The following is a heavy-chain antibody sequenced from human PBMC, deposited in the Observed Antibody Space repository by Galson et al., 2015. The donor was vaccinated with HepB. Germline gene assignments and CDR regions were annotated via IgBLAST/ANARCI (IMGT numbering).Heavy chain of an antibody. J-gene: IGHJ4*02. CDR1: GFTFSSYE. CDR3: AKLRLPFLEWLLTSDY. CDR2: VSANGVTT. V-gene: IGHV3-23*01. D-gene: IGHD3-3*01. Sequence: SLRLSCAASGFTFSSYEMNWVRQAPGKGLEWVSAVSANGVTTYYADSVKGRFTISRDNSKNTLYLQMSSLRAGDTAIYYCAKLRLPFLEWLLTSDYWGQGTQVTVSS.